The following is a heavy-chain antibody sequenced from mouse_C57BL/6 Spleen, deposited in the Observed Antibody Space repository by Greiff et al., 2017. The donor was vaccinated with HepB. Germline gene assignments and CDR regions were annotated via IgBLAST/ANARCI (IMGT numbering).Heavy chain of an antibody. Sequence: QVQLKESGAELVRPGTSVKVSCKASGYAFTNYLIEWVKQRPGQGLEWIGVINPGSGGTNYNEKFKGKATLTADKSSSTAYMQLSSLTSEDSAVYFCARESTMVTSFDYWGQGTTLTVSS. CDR1: GYAFTNYL. V-gene: IGHV1-54*01. CDR3: ARESTMVTSFDY. CDR2: INPGSGGT. D-gene: IGHD2-2*01. J-gene: IGHJ2*01.